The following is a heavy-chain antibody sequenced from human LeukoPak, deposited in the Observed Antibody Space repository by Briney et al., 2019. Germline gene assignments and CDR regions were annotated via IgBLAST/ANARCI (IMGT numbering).Heavy chain of an antibody. D-gene: IGHD2-8*01. Sequence: ASVTVSCKVSGYTLTELSMHWVRQAPGKGLEWMGGIDPEDGETIYAQKFQGGVTMTEDTSTDIAHMELTTLRSEDPSVYYRPRWVFMVDHWGQGPLVPVSS. V-gene: IGHV1-24*01. CDR1: GYTLTELS. CDR3: PRWVFMVDH. CDR2: IDPEDGET. J-gene: IGHJ4*02.